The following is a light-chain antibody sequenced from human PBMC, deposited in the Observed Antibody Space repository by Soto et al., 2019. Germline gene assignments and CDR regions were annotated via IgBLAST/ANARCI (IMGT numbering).Light chain of an antibody. CDR3: CSSADSYTFI. J-gene: IGLJ1*01. CDR2: DVA. V-gene: IGLV2-11*01. Sequence: QSVLTQPRSVSVSPGQSVTISCTGTSSDVGGYDHVSWYQYHPDKAPKLIIYDVAKRPSGVPGRFSGSKSGNTASLTISGLQAEDGADYYCCSSADSYTFIFGSGTKVTVL. CDR1: SSDVGGYDH.